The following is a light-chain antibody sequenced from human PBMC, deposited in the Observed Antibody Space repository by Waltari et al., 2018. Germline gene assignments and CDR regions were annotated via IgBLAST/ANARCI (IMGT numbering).Light chain of an antibody. V-gene: IGKV3-20*01. Sequence: EIVLTQSPGTLSLSPGDRATLSCRASQSTSTSSLAWYQQKPGQPPRLLIYGTSTRAAGIPDRFSGSGSRTEFTLAISRLEPEDFAVYYCQHYGSSPPLYTFGQGTKLEIK. CDR1: QSTSTSS. CDR3: QHYGSSPPLYT. J-gene: IGKJ2*01. CDR2: GTS.